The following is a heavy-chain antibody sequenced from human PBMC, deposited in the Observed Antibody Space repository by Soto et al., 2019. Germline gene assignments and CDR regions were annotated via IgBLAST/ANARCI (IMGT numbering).Heavy chain of an antibody. D-gene: IGHD1-7*01. CDR1: GYTFTGSY. J-gene: IGHJ6*01. CDR3: AGDIGSTTCGNYYGMGG. Sequence: ASVKGSCKASGYTFTGSYMHWVRQAPGQGLEWMGWINPNSGSTNYAQKFHGRVTMTSVTSISTAYMPLSRLSSDHTPAYSWAGDIGSTTCGNYYGMGGCRQRST. V-gene: IGHV1-2*02. CDR2: INPNSGST.